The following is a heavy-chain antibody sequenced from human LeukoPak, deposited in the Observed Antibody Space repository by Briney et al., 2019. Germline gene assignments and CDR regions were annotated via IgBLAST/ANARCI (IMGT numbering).Heavy chain of an antibody. D-gene: IGHD6-13*01. CDR3: AKEGVAAGCFDY. CDR2: IKQDGSEE. J-gene: IGHJ4*02. Sequence: PGGSLRLSCAASGFTLSDYWMNWVRQAPGKGLEWVANIKQDGSEEYYVHSVKGRFTISRDNSKNTLYLQMNSLRAEDTAVYYCAKEGVAAGCFDYWGQGTLVTVSS. V-gene: IGHV3-7*03. CDR1: GFTLSDYW.